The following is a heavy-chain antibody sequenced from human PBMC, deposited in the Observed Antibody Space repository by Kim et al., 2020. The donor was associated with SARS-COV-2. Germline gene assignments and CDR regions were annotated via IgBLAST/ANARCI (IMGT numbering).Heavy chain of an antibody. J-gene: IGHJ6*02. D-gene: IGHD2-2*01. V-gene: IGHV1-2*04. Sequence: ASVKVSCKASGYTFIGYYMHWVRQAPGQGLEWMGWINPNSGGTNYAQKFQGWVTMTRDTSISTAYMELSRLRSDDTAVYYCARGGVGVPAAMREGYYCYYYGKDVWGQGTTVTVSS. CDR2: INPNSGGT. CDR3: ARGGVGVPAAMREGYYCYYYGKDV. CDR1: GYTFIGYY.